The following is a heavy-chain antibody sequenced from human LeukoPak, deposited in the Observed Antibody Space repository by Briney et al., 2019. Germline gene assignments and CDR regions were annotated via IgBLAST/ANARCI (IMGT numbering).Heavy chain of an antibody. Sequence: GGSLRLSCAASGFTFSGSPILWVRQASGKGLEWVGRIRGKADNYATAYAASVQGRCTISRDDSQNTAYLQLNSLKTEDTAVYYCTQNNYWGQGALVTVSS. CDR2: IRGKADNYAT. CDR3: TQNNY. CDR1: GFTFSGSP. J-gene: IGHJ4*02. V-gene: IGHV3-73*01.